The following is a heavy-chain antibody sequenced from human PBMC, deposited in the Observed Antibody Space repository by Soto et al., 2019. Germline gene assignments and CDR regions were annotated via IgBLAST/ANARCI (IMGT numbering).Heavy chain of an antibody. CDR3: ARKGGSSTSFYYYYMDV. J-gene: IGHJ6*03. V-gene: IGHV4-59*08. D-gene: IGHD2-2*01. CDR1: GGSLSGSF. Sequence: SGTLSLTCAVYGGSLSGSFWSWIRQPPGKGLEWIGHVYYSGSTNYNPSLKSRVTISVDTSKNQFSLKLSSVTAADTAVYYCARKGGSSTSFYYYYMDVWGKGTTVTVSS. CDR2: VYYSGST.